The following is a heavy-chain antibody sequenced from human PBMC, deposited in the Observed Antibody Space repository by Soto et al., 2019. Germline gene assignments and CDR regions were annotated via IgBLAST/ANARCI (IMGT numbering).Heavy chain of an antibody. CDR2: INHSGST. V-gene: IGHV4-34*01. D-gene: IGHD3-3*01. Sequence: QVQLQQWGAGLLKPSETLSLTCAVYGGSFSGYYWSWIRQPPGKGLEWIGDINHSGSTNYNPSLKSRVTISVDTSKNQFSLKLSSVTAADTAVYYCARLALRFHGAFDIWGQGTMVTGSS. J-gene: IGHJ3*02. CDR3: ARLALRFHGAFDI. CDR1: GGSFSGYY.